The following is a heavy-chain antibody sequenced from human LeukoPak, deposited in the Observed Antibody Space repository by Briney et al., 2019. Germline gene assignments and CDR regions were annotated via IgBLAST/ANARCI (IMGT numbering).Heavy chain of an antibody. CDR3: ARRDYGGVGWFDP. J-gene: IGHJ5*02. D-gene: IGHD4-23*01. Sequence: GASVKVSCKASGGTFSSYAISWVRQAPGQGLEWMGWINPNSGGTNYAQKFQGRVTMTRDTSISTAYMELSRLRSDDTAVYYCARRDYGGVGWFDPWGQGTLVTVSS. CDR2: INPNSGGT. CDR1: GGTFSSYA. V-gene: IGHV1-2*02.